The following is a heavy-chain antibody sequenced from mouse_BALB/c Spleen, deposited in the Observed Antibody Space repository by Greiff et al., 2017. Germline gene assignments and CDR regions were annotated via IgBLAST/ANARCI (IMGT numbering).Heavy chain of an antibody. V-gene: IGHV1-9*01. D-gene: IGHD1-1*01. CDR1: GFTFSSYW. CDR3: AREWDYYYGRSLPAFAY. Sequence: VQLQQSGAELMKPGASVKISCKATGFTFSSYWIEWVKQRPGHGLEWIGEILPGSGSTNYNEKFKGKATFTADTSSNTAYMQLSSLTSEDSAVYYCAREWDYYYGRSLPAFAYWGQGTLVTVSA. CDR2: ILPGSGST. J-gene: IGHJ3*01.